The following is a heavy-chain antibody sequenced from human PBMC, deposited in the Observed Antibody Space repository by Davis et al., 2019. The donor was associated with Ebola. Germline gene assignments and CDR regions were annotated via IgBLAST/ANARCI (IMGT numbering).Heavy chain of an antibody. D-gene: IGHD5-24*01. CDR2: IDPSDSYT. CDR3: ARLEDGYNLGFDY. Sequence: KVSCKGSGYSFTSYWISWARQMPGKGLEWMGRIDPSDSYTNYSPSFQGHVTISADKSISTAYLQWSSLKASDTAMYYCARLEDGYNLGFDYWGQGTLVTVSS. V-gene: IGHV5-10-1*01. CDR1: GYSFTSYW. J-gene: IGHJ4*02.